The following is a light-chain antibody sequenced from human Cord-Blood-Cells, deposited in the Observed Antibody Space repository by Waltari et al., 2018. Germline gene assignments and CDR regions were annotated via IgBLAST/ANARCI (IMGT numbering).Light chain of an antibody. CDR1: VLAKKY. CDR2: KDS. Sequence: SYELTQPSSVSVSPGQTARITCSGDVLAKKYARWFQQKPGQAPVLVIYKDSERPSGIPGRFSGSSSGTTVPLTISGAQVEDEADYYCYSAADNNRVFGGGTKLTVL. V-gene: IGLV3-27*01. CDR3: YSAADNNRV. J-gene: IGLJ3*02.